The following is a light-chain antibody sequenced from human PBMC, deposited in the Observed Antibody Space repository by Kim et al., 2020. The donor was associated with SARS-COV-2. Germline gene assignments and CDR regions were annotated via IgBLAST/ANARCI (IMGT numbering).Light chain of an antibody. Sequence: LSPGERATLSCGTSQSVGSSFAWYQQKPGQAPRLLICDAFSRATGIPARFSGSGSGTDGTLTISSLEPEDFAVYYCQQRDNWPLTFGQGTKVDIK. V-gene: IGKV3-11*01. CDR3: QQRDNWPLT. CDR1: QSVGSS. CDR2: DAF. J-gene: IGKJ1*01.